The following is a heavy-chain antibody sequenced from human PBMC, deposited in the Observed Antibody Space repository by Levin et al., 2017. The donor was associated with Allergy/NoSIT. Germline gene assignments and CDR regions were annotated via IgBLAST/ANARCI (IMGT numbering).Heavy chain of an antibody. Sequence: LRLSCAISGASVSSNTAAWNWIRQSPSRGLEWLGRTYYRSKWYNDYGVSVKSRVTIFPDTSKNQFSMQLNSGTPEDTAVYYCAREQWLATQTYYYFAMDVWGQGTTVTVSS. J-gene: IGHJ6*02. D-gene: IGHD6-19*01. CDR1: GASVSSNTAA. V-gene: IGHV6-1*01. CDR3: AREQWLATQTYYYFAMDV. CDR2: TYYRSKWYN.